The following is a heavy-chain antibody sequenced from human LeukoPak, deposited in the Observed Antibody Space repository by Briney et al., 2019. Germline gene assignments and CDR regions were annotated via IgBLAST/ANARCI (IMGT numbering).Heavy chain of an antibody. Sequence: GGSLRLSCAASGFTFDDYAMHWVRQAPGKGLEWVPGISWNSGSIGYADSVKGRFTISRDNAKNSLYLQMNSLRAEDTALYYCAKDYYYDSSGYYHPHFDYWGQGTLVTVSS. V-gene: IGHV3-9*01. D-gene: IGHD3-22*01. CDR3: AKDYYYDSSGYYHPHFDY. CDR2: ISWNSGSI. J-gene: IGHJ4*02. CDR1: GFTFDDYA.